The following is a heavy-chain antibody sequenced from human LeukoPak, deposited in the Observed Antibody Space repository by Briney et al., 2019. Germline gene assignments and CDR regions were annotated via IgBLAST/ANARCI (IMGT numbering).Heavy chain of an antibody. CDR1: GFTFSSYA. D-gene: IGHD1-26*01. V-gene: IGHV3-23*01. CDR2: ISGSGGST. J-gene: IGHJ4*02. CDR3: AKAPWEPEPIDY. Sequence: GGSLRLSCAASGFTFSSYAMSWVRQAPGEGLEWVSAISGSGGSTYYTDSVKGRFTISRDNSKNTLYLQMNSLRAEDTAVYYCAKAPWEPEPIDYWGQGTLVTVSS.